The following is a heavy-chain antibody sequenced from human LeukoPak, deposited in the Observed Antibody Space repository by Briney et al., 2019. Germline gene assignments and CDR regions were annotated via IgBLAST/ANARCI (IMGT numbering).Heavy chain of an antibody. CDR2: FDPEDGET. CDR1: GYTLTELS. J-gene: IGHJ4*02. CDR3: ATARITYYGSGSYSHFDY. D-gene: IGHD3-10*01. Sequence: ASVRVSCKVSGYTLTELSIHWVRQAPGKRLEWMGGFDPEDGETIYAQKFQGRVTITEDTSTDTAYMELSSLRSEDTAVYYCATARITYYGSGSYSHFDYWGQGTLVTVSS. V-gene: IGHV1-24*01.